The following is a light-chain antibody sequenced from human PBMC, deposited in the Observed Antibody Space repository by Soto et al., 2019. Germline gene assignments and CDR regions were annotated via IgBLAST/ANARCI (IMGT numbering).Light chain of an antibody. CDR3: SSCTSSATVI. Sequence: QSVLTQPASVSGSPGQSITISCTGTSSDVGGYIYVSWYQHHAGNAPKLMIYEVSNRPSGVSNRFSGSKSGNTASLTISGLQDEDEAEYYCSSCTSSATVIFGGGTKLTVL. J-gene: IGLJ2*01. CDR1: SSDVGGYIY. V-gene: IGLV2-14*01. CDR2: EVS.